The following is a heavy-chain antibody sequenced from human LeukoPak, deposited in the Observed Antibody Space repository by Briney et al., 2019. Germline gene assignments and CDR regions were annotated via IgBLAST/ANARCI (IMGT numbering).Heavy chain of an antibody. D-gene: IGHD3-3*01. CDR2: IYYSGST. Sequence: SETLSLTCTVSGGSISSYYWSWIRQPPGKGLEWIGYIYYSGSTNYNPSLKSRVTISVGTSKNQFSLKLSSVTAADTAVYYCARQPPPPFFFGLPWYFDLWGRGTLVTVSS. V-gene: IGHV4-59*08. CDR3: ARQPPPPFFFGLPWYFDL. CDR1: GGSISSYY. J-gene: IGHJ2*01.